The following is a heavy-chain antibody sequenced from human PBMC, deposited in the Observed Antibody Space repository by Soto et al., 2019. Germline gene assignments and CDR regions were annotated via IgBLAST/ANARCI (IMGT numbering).Heavy chain of an antibody. V-gene: IGHV3-23*01. CDR2: LTASGLNT. CDR3: AKGLGNAKEV. J-gene: IGHJ6*02. D-gene: IGHD2-8*01. Sequence: EVQLLESGGGLVQPGGSLRLSCSASGFNFGSYGMSWVRQGPGKGLEWVSGLTASGLNTYYTDSVKGRFTISRDNSRNTVYLQMSGLRVEDTAVFHCAKGLGNAKEVWGQGTTVTVSS. CDR1: GFNFGSYG.